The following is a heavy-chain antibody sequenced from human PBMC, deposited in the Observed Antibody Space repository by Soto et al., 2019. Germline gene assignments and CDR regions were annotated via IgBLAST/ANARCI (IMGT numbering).Heavy chain of an antibody. J-gene: IGHJ4*02. Sequence: ASVKVSCKDSGYALTGNYMHWVRQAPGQGLEWMGWINPNSGGTNYAQKFQGWVTMTRDTSISTAYMELSRLRSDDTAVYYCARADTGFDYWGQGTLVPSPQ. CDR2: INPNSGGT. CDR1: GYALTGNY. CDR3: ARADTGFDY. D-gene: IGHD1-1*01. V-gene: IGHV1-2*04.